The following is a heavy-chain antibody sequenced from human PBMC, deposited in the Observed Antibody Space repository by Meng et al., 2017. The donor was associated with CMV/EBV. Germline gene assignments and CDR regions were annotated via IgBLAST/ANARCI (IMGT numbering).Heavy chain of an antibody. V-gene: IGHV3-30*04. CDR3: ARDPPVRSYYDFWSGFYLQNYYYGMDV. Sequence: GESLKISCAASGFTFSSYAMHWVRQAPGKGLEWVAVISYDGSNKYYADSVKGRFTISRDNSKNTLYLQMNSLRAEDTAVYYCARDPPVRSYYDFWSGFYLQNYYYGMDVWGQGTTVTVSS. J-gene: IGHJ6*02. CDR1: GFTFSSYA. CDR2: ISYDGSNK. D-gene: IGHD3-3*01.